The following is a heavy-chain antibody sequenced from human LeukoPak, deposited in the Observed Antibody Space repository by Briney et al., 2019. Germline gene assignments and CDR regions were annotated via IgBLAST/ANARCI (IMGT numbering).Heavy chain of an antibody. J-gene: IGHJ3*02. Sequence: SETLSLTCTVSGGSISSYYWSWIRQPAGKGLEWIGRIYTSGSTNYNPSLKSRVTISVDKSKNQFSLKLSSVTAADTAVYYCARSPPYIPRERSGWIVYAFDIWGQGTMVTVSS. D-gene: IGHD6-19*01. CDR1: GGSISSYY. CDR3: ARSPPYIPRERSGWIVYAFDI. CDR2: IYTSGST. V-gene: IGHV4-4*07.